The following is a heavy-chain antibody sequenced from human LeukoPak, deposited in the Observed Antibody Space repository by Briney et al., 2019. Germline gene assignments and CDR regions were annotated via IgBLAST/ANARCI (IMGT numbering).Heavy chain of an antibody. V-gene: IGHV3-30*02. D-gene: IGHD6-13*01. CDR1: ALTFSTYG. CDR2: IRYEGNNK. CDR3: AKGGEARYSSSWNY. J-gene: IGHJ4*02. Sequence: PGESLRLSCAASALTFSTYGMHWVRQAPGKGLEWVAFIRYEGNNKYYADSVKGRFTISRDNSKNTLYLQMNSLRAEDTAVYYCAKGGEARYSSSWNYWGQGTLVTVSS.